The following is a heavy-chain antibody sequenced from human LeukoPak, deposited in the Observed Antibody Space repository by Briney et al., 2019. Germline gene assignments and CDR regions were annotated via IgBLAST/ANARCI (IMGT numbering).Heavy chain of an antibody. CDR2: IGSSSSYI. J-gene: IGHJ3*01. CDR1: RFTFSSYS. D-gene: IGHD5-24*01. Sequence: GGSLRLSCAASRFTFSSYSMNGVRQAPGKGLEWVSSIGSSSSYIYYADSVKGRFTISRDNSKNTLYLQMNSLRADDTAVYYCAMKAVPRPRLHDAFDFWGQGTVVSVSS. V-gene: IGHV3-21*04. CDR3: AMKAVPRPRLHDAFDF.